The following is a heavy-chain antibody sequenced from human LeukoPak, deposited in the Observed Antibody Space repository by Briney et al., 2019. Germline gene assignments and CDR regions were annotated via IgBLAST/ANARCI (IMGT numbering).Heavy chain of an antibody. J-gene: IGHJ4*02. V-gene: IGHV4-39*01. CDR3: ARRLHYYDY. CDR1: GFSVSSNY. D-gene: IGHD2-21*02. Sequence: GSLRLSCAASGFSVSSNYMNWVRQAPGQGLEWIASVHYSGTAYYNPSLRSRVTISVDTSKNQFSLKVTSVTAADTAAYYCARRLHYYDYWGQGTLVSVPS. CDR2: VHYSGTA.